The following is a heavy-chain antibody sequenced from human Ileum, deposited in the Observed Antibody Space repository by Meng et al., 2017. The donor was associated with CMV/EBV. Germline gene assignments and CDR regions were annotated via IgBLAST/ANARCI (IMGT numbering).Heavy chain of an antibody. CDR3: ARSDYSGNYFALDY. CDR2: VYSSGST. J-gene: IGHJ4*02. Sequence: RLREPGPGLVKRSGTLSLICSVSGGSISGYHWNWIRQSAGKGLEWIGRVYSSGSTNFNPSLKSRLTMSVDTSTNQVSLDLSSVTAADTAVYYCARSDYSGNYFALDYWGPGSLVTVSS. V-gene: IGHV4-4*07. CDR1: GGSISGYH. D-gene: IGHD1-26*01.